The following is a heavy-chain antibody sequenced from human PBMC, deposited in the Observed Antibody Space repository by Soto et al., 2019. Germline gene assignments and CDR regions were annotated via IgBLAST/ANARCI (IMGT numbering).Heavy chain of an antibody. CDR1: GFTFSSYA. D-gene: IGHD3-10*01. J-gene: IGHJ6*02. Sequence: GGSLRLSCAASGFTFSSYAMHWVRQAPGKGLEWVAVISYDGSNKYYADSVKGRFTISRDNSKNTLYLQMNSLRAEDTAVYYCARVYYYRSGTMDVWGQGTTVTVSS. CDR3: ARVYYYRSGTMDV. CDR2: ISYDGSNK. V-gene: IGHV3-30-3*01.